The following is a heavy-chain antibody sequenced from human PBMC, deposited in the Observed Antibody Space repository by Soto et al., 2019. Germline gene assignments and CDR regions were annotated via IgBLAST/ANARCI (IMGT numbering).Heavy chain of an antibody. V-gene: IGHV3-7*04. Sequence: ESGGGLVQPGGSLRLSCAASGFTFSSYWMSWVRQAPGKGLEWVANIKQDGSEKYYVDSVKGRFTISRDNAKNSLYLQMNSLRAEDTAVYYCARAQTPYYYYGMDVWGQGTTVTVSS. CDR2: IKQDGSEK. CDR1: GFTFSSYW. J-gene: IGHJ6*02. CDR3: ARAQTPYYYYGMDV.